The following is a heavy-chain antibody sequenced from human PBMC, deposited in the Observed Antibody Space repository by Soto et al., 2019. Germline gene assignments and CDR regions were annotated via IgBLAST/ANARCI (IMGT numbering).Heavy chain of an antibody. Sequence: QITLKESGPTLVKPTQTLTLTCTFSGFSFTTNGVGVGWIRQPPGKALEWLALVLWDDDERYSSSLKSRLTITKDTAKNQVILIMTNMDPVDTATYYCAHRGHDFQDAFDVWDQGTMVTVSS. V-gene: IGHV2-5*02. CDR3: AHRGHDFQDAFDV. D-gene: IGHD2-21*02. J-gene: IGHJ3*01. CDR1: GFSFTTNGVG. CDR2: VLWDDDE.